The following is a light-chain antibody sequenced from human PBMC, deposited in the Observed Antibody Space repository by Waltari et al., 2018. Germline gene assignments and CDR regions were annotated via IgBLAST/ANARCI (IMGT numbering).Light chain of an antibody. Sequence: DIQMTQSPSTLSASVGDSVTITCRASQSIVTWLAWYQPKPGKAPKLLIYIASRLEGGVPSRFSASGSGTEFTLTISSLQPDDFATYYCQQYKSSSYTFGQGTKLEI. CDR2: IAS. V-gene: IGKV1-5*03. CDR3: QQYKSSSYT. CDR1: QSIVTW. J-gene: IGKJ2*01.